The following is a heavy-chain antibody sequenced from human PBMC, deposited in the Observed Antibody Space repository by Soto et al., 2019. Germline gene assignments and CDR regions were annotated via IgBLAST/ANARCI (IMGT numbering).Heavy chain of an antibody. D-gene: IGHD1-26*01. CDR1: GFTFRSYG. V-gene: IGHV3-30*18. CDR3: AKDSGRRGSYTPNYDFDY. CDR2: ILYDGSIK. Sequence: QVQLVESGGGVIQPGRSLRVSCVASGFTFRSYGMHWVRQAPGKGLEWVALILYDGSIKYYVDSVKGRFIISRDNSKNTLYLQMNSLRAEDTAVYYCAKDSGRRGSYTPNYDFDYWGQGTLVTVSS. J-gene: IGHJ4*02.